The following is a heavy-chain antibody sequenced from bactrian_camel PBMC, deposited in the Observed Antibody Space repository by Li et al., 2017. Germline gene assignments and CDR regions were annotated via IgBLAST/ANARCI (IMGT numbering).Heavy chain of an antibody. D-gene: IGHD2*01. J-gene: IGHJ6*01. CDR3: AARGPYCYTKLSVRDFTY. CDR2: IRMDGRT. CDR1: GYNYTGNC. V-gene: IGHV3S53*01. Sequence: HVQLVESGGGSVQAGGSLRLSCQASGYNYTGNCMAWFRQFPGKEREGVAAIRMDGRTIYADSVKGRFTISQDNAKNTVYLQMNSLKPEDTAMYYCAARGPYCYTKLSVRDFTYWGQGTQVTVS.